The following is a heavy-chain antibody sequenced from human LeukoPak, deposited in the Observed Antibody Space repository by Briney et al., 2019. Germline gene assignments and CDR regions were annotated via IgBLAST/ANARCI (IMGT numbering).Heavy chain of an antibody. CDR3: ARSYSRSWSGFDP. CDR1: GHSFTSYW. V-gene: IGHV5-51*01. Sequence: GESLKISCKGSGHSFTSYWIGWVRQMPGKGLEWMGIIYPGDSDIKYSPSFQGQVTISADRSISTAYLQWSSLKASDTAVYYCARSYSRSWSGFDPWGQGTLVTVSS. D-gene: IGHD6-13*01. CDR2: IYPGDSDI. J-gene: IGHJ5*02.